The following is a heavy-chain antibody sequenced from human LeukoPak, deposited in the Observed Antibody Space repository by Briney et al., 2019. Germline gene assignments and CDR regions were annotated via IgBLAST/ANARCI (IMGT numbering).Heavy chain of an antibody. D-gene: IGHD6-13*01. CDR1: GFTFSSYA. Sequence: GGSLRHSCAASGFTFSSYAMSWVRQAPGKGLEWVSVIYSGGSTYYADSVKGRFTISRDNSKNTLYLQMNSLRAEDTAVYYCARVGAAFDYWGQGTLVTVSS. CDR3: ARVGAAFDY. V-gene: IGHV3-53*01. J-gene: IGHJ4*02. CDR2: IYSGGST.